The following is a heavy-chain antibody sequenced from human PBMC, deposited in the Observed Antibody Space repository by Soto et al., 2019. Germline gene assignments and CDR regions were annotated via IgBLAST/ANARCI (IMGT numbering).Heavy chain of an antibody. CDR3: ARRYSGYGDY. CDR2: IYNSGST. V-gene: IGHV4-59*01. Sequence: SETLYLTCTVSGGSISSYYWSWIRQPPGKGLEWIGYIYNSGSTNYNPSLKSRVTISVDTSKNQFSLKLSSVTAADTAVYYCARRYSGYGDYWGQGTLVTVSS. D-gene: IGHD5-12*01. CDR1: GGSISSYY. J-gene: IGHJ4*02.